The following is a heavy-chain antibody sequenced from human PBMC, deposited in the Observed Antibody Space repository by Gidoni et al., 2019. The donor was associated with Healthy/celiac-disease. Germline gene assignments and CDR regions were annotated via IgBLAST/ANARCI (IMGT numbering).Heavy chain of an antibody. CDR3: ARDLGVVGAANAFDI. CDR2: INPNSGGT. Sequence: QVQLVQSGAEVKTPGASVKVSCKASGYTFTGYYMHWVRQAPGHGLEWMGWINPNSGGTNYAQKFQGWVTMTRDTSISTAYMELSRLISDDTAVYYCARDLGVVGAANAFDIWGQGTMVTVSS. CDR1: GYTFTGYY. J-gene: IGHJ3*02. D-gene: IGHD1-26*01. V-gene: IGHV1-2*04.